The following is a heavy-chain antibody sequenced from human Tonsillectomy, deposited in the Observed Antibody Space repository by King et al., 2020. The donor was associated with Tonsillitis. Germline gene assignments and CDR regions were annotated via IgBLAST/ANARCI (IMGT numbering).Heavy chain of an antibody. CDR3: ASGPTYHYDTKDYSYFHD. V-gene: IGHV3-7*01. CDR2: IHEDGSEK. D-gene: IGHD3-22*01. Sequence: VQLVQSGGGLVQPGGSLRLSCAASGFSFSNSWMSWVRQAPGKGLEWVANIHEDGSEKSYVDSVKGRFTISRDNAKNSLYLQMNNLRAEDTAVYYCASGPTYHYDTKDYSYFHDWGQGTLVTVSS. CDR1: GFSFSNSW. J-gene: IGHJ4*02.